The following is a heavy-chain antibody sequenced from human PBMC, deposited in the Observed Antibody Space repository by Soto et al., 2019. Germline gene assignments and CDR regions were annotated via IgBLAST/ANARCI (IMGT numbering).Heavy chain of an antibody. CDR3: AKDRRYYDSSGYQGY. V-gene: IGHV3-7*03. CDR2: IKQDGGDQ. J-gene: IGHJ4*02. D-gene: IGHD3-22*01. CDR1: GFTFSNYW. Sequence: PGGSLRLSCAASGFTFSNYWMSWVRQAPGKGLEWVANIKQDGGDQYYVDSVKGRFTISRDNSKNTLYLQMNSLRAEDTAVYYCAKDRRYYDSSGYQGYWGQGTLVTVSS.